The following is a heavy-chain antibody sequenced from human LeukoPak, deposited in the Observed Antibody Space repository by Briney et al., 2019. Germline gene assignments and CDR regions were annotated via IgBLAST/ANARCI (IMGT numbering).Heavy chain of an antibody. Sequence: ASVKVSCKASGYTFTNYGISWVRQAPGQGLEWMGWISAYNGNTNYVQKLQGRVTMTTDTSASTAYMELRSLRSDDTAVYYCARDRGPGYSYGVLDYWGQGTLVTVSS. CDR1: GYTFTNYG. J-gene: IGHJ4*02. D-gene: IGHD5-18*01. V-gene: IGHV1-18*01. CDR3: ARDRGPGYSYGVLDY. CDR2: ISAYNGNT.